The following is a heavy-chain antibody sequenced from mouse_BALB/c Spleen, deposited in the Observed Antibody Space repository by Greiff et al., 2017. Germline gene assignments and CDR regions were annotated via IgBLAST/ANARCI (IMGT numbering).Heavy chain of an antibody. CDR3: AREGRDSSGYVGFAY. CDR1: GYTFTSYW. D-gene: IGHD3-2*01. J-gene: IGHJ3*01. CDR2: IAPGSGSS. V-gene: IGHV1S41*01. Sequence: DLVKPGASVKLSCKASGYTFTSYWINWIKQRPGQGLEWIGRIAPGSGSSYYNEMFKGKATLTVDTSSSTAYIQLSSLSSEDSAVYFCAREGRDSSGYVGFAYWGQGTLVTVSA.